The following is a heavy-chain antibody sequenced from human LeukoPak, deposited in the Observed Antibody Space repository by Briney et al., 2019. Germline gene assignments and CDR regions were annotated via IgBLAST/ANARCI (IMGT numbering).Heavy chain of an antibody. CDR1: GFTSSIFT. V-gene: IGHV3-21*01. CDR3: AREGGYYGSGSN. J-gene: IGHJ4*02. Sequence: GGSLRLSCAASGFTSSIFTLNWVRKPPGKGLEWVPSISSSSNYIYYADSVKGRFTISRDNAKKSLYLQMNSLRAEDTAVYYCAREGGYYGSGSNWGQGTLVTVSS. D-gene: IGHD3-10*01. CDR2: ISSSSNYI.